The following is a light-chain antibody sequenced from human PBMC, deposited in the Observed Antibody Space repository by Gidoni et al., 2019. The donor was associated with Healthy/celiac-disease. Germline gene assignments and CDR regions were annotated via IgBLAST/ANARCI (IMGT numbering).Light chain of an antibody. CDR2: DVS. J-gene: IGLJ2*01. CDR1: SSDVGGYNY. Sequence: QSALTQPRSVSGSPGQSVNIPCTGTSSDVGGYNYVSWYKQRTGKDPKLMCYDVSKRPSGGPERFSGAKTVNTASLTRSGLQAEDEADYYCCAYAGSYTPLFGGGTKLTVL. CDR3: CAYAGSYTPL. V-gene: IGLV2-11*01.